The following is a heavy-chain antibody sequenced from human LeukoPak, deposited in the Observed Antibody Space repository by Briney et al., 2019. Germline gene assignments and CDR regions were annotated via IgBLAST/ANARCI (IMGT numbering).Heavy chain of an antibody. CDR3: ARDMMGSGSTRDY. CDR1: GFTFSDYY. Sequence: GGSLRLSCAVSGFTFSDYYMSWIRQAPGKGLEWLSYISGSGEITYHAESVKGRFSISRDNAKNSLYLQMNSLRAEDTAVYYCARDMMGSGSTRDYWGQGTLVTVSS. J-gene: IGHJ4*02. D-gene: IGHD3-10*01. CDR2: ISGSGEIT. V-gene: IGHV3-11*01.